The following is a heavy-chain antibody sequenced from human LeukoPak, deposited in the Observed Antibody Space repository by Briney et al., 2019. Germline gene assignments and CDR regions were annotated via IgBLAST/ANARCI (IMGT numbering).Heavy chain of an antibody. J-gene: IGHJ4*02. CDR2: ISSSSSYI. CDR1: GFTFSSYS. D-gene: IGHD2-2*01. CDR3: AVPAAITLNYFDY. V-gene: IGHV3-21*01. Sequence: GGSLRLSCAASGFTFSSYSMNWVRQAPGKGLEWVSSISSSSSYIYYADSVKGRFTISRDNAKNSLYLQMNSQRAEDTAVYYCAVPAAITLNYFDYWGQGTLVTVSS.